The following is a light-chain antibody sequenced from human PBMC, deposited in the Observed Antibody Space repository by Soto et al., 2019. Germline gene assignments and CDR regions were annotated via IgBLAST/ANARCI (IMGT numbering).Light chain of an antibody. CDR2: EGN. Sequence: QSALTQPASVSGSPGQSITISCTGTSSDVGSYNLVSWYQQHPGKAPKLMIYEGNKRPSGVSNRCSGSKSANTASLTISGLQTEDEADYYCCSYAGTNTFVVGTGTKLTVL. V-gene: IGLV2-23*01. J-gene: IGLJ1*01. CDR3: CSYAGTNTFV. CDR1: SSDVGSYNL.